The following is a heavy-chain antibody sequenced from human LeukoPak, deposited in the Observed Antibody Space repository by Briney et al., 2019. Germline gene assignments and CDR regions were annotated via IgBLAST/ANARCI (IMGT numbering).Heavy chain of an antibody. J-gene: IGHJ4*02. CDR2: ISSSSSHI. CDR1: GFTFSSYS. CDR3: ARDRDGYYEFDY. D-gene: IGHD3-22*01. V-gene: IGHV3-21*01. Sequence: GGSLRLSCAASGFTFSSYSMNWVRQAPGKGLEWVSSISSSSSHIYYADSGKGRFTISRDNAKNSLYLQMNSLRAEDTAVYYCARDRDGYYEFDYWGQGTLVTVSS.